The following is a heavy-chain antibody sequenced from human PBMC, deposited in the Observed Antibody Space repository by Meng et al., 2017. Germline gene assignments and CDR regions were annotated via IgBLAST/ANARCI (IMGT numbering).Heavy chain of an antibody. CDR1: GGTFSSYA. Sequence: ASVKVSCKASGGTFSSYAISWVRQAPGQGLEWMGRINPNSGGTNYAQKFQGRVTMTRDTSISTAYMELSRLRSDDTAVYYCARDWAVKGFYYFDYWGHGNRVNVSS. CDR2: INPNSGGT. CDR3: ARDWAVKGFYYFDY. D-gene: IGHD4-11*01. V-gene: IGHV1-2*06. J-gene: IGHJ4*01.